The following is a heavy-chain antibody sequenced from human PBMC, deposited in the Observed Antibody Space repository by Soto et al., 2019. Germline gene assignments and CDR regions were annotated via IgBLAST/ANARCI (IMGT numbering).Heavy chain of an antibody. J-gene: IGHJ6*02. CDR3: ARQPSYYYGMDV. V-gene: IGHV5-10-1*01. CDR2: IDPSDSYT. CDR1: GYSFTSYW. Sequence: RGESLKISCKGSGYSFTSYWISWVRQMPGKGLEWMGRIDPSDSYTNYSPSFQGHVTISADKSISTAYLQWSSLKASDTAMYYCARQPSYYYGMDVWGQGTTVTVSS.